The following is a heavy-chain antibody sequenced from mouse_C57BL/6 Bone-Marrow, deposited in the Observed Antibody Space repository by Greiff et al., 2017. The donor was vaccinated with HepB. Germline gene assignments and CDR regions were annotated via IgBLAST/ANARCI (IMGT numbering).Heavy chain of an antibody. D-gene: IGHD3-2*02. CDR3: ARDSSGYVGY. CDR2: IYPGDGDT. J-gene: IGHJ2*01. Sequence: QVQLQQSGPELVKPGASVKISCKASGYAFSSSWMNWVKQRPGKGLEWIGRIYPGDGDTNYNGKFKGKATLTADKSSSTAYMQLSSLTSEDSAVYFCARDSSGYVGYWGQGTTLTVSS. CDR1: GYAFSSSW. V-gene: IGHV1-82*01.